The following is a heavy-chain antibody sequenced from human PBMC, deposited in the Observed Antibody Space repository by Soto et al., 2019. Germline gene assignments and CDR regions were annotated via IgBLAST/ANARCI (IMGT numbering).Heavy chain of an antibody. J-gene: IGHJ6*02. CDR1: GYRFISYW. Sequence: GESLKISCKGAGYRFISYWIGWVRQMPGKGLEWMGIIYPGDSDTRYSPSFQGQVTISADKSISTAYLQWSSLKASDTAIYYCARRTDYGQPCMDVWGQGTTVTVSS. V-gene: IGHV5-51*01. CDR2: IYPGDSDT. CDR3: ARRTDYGQPCMDV. D-gene: IGHD4-17*01.